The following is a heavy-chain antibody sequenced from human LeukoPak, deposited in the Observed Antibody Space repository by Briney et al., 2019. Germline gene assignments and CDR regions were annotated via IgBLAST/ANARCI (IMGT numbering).Heavy chain of an antibody. Sequence: GGSLRLSCAASGFTFSSYSMNWVRQAPGKGLEWVSSISSSSSYIYYADSVEGRFTISRDNAKNSLYLQMNSLRAEDTAVYYCARVGDQYYFDYWGQGTLVTVSS. J-gene: IGHJ4*02. CDR1: GFTFSSYS. CDR3: ARVGDQYYFDY. D-gene: IGHD2-21*02. CDR2: ISSSSSYI. V-gene: IGHV3-21*01.